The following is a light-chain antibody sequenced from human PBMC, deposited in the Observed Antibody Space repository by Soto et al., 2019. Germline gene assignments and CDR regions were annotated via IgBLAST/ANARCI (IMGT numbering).Light chain of an antibody. Sequence: DIHMTQSPSTLSASVGDRVTITCRTSQSVTMWLAWYQQKPGKAPKLLIYKTSSLASGVPSRFSGSGSGTEFTLTISSLQPDDFATYYCQHWTDYSWTFGQGTQVEVK. V-gene: IGKV1-5*03. J-gene: IGKJ1*01. CDR1: QSVTMW. CDR3: QHWTDYSWT. CDR2: KTS.